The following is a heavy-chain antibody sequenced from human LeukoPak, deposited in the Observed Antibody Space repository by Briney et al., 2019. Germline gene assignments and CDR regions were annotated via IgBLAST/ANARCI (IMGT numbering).Heavy chain of an antibody. J-gene: IGHJ4*02. CDR1: GFTFCSHW. V-gene: IGHV3-74*01. D-gene: IGHD3-10*01. CDR2: INSDGSST. CDR3: ASGEDTSYSMEY. Sequence: GGSLRLSSAASGFTFCSHWIHWVRQAPGKGLVWVSRINSDGSSTRYADSVKGRFTISRDNAKNTVYLQMNRLSAEDTAVYYCASGEDTSYSMEYWGQGTLVTVSS.